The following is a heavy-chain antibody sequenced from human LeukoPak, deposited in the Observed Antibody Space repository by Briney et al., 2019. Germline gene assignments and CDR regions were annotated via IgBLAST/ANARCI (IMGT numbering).Heavy chain of an antibody. D-gene: IGHD3-22*01. CDR2: ISSSGSTI. CDR1: GFTFSSYE. J-gene: IGHJ6*03. CDR3: ARARRYYYDSSGYYYYYYYMDV. V-gene: IGHV3-48*03. Sequence: GGSLRLSCAASGFTFSSYEMNWVRQAPGKGLEWVSHISSSGSTIYYADSVKGRFTISRDNAKNSLYLQMNSLRAEDTAVYYCARARRYYYDSSGYYYYYYYMDVWGKGTTVTVSS.